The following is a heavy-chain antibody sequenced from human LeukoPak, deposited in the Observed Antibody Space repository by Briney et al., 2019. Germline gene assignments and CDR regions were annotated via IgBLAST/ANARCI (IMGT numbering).Heavy chain of an antibody. CDR3: ARHPDALFDP. CDR2: IYYSGST. V-gene: IGHV4-39*01. D-gene: IGHD1-14*01. J-gene: IGHJ5*02. Sequence: PSETLSLTCTVSGGSISSSSYYWGWIRQPPGKELEWIGSIYYSGSTYYNPSLKSRVTISVDTSKNQFSLKLSSVTAADTAVYYCARHPDALFDPWGQGTLVTVSS. CDR1: GGSISSSSYY.